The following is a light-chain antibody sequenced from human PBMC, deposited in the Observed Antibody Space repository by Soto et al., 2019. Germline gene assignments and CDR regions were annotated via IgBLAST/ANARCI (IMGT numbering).Light chain of an antibody. CDR1: SSNIRAGYD. CDR2: GNN. CDR3: QSFDSSLSGWM. V-gene: IGLV1-40*01. J-gene: IGLJ3*02. Sequence: QSVLTQPPSVSGAPGQRVTISCTGSSSNIRAGYDVHWYQQVPGTAPKLLIYGNNNPPSGVPDRFSGSKSAASASLAITGLQAEDEADYYCQSFDSSLSGWMFGGGTKLTVL.